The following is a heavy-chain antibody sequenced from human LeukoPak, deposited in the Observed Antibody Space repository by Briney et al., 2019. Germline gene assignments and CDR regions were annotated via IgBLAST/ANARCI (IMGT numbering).Heavy chain of an antibody. J-gene: IGHJ4*02. CDR3: AKDPSMVRGVFDY. Sequence: PGGSLRLSCAASGFTFSSYAMSWVRQAPGKGLEWVSAISGSGGSTYYADSVKGRFTISRDNSKNTLYLQMNRLRAEDTAVYYCAKDPSMVRGVFDYWGQGTLVTVSS. V-gene: IGHV3-23*01. D-gene: IGHD3-10*01. CDR2: ISGSGGST. CDR1: GFTFSSYA.